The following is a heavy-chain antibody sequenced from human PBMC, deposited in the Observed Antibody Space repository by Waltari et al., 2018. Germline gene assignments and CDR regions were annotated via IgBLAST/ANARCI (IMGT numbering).Heavy chain of an antibody. J-gene: IGHJ2*01. V-gene: IGHV3-64*01. CDR2: ISSNGGRT. D-gene: IGHD3-3*01. CDR1: GFTFSSYA. CDR3: AGGPARYDFWRGYLDWYFDL. Sequence: EVQLVESGGGLVQPGGSLRLSCAASGFTFSSYAMHWVRQAPGKGLEYVSAISSNGGRTYYENSVKGRFTISRDNSKNTRYLQMGSRRAEDMSVYYCAGGPARYDFWRGYLDWYFDLWGRGTLVPVSP.